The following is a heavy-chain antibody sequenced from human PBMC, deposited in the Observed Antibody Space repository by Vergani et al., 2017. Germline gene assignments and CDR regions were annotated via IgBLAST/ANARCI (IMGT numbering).Heavy chain of an antibody. CDR1: GFTVSSNY. V-gene: IGHV3-53*04. D-gene: IGHD5-24*01. CDR3: ARDKRWLQSGGYYYYGMDV. CDR2: IYSGGST. Sequence: EVQLLESGGGLVQPGGSLRLSCAASGFTVSSNYMSWVRQAPGKGLEWVSVIYSGGSTYYADSVKGRFTISRHNSKNTLYLQRNSLRAEDTAVYYWARDKRWLQSGGYYYYGMDVWGQGTTVTVSS. J-gene: IGHJ6*02.